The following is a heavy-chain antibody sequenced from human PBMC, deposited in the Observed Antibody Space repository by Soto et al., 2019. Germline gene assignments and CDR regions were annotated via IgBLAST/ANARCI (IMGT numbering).Heavy chain of an antibody. Sequence: QVQLVQSGAEVKKPGASVKVSCKASGYTFTSYAMHWVRQAPGQRLEWMGWINAGNGNTKYSQKFQGRVTITRDTSASTAYMELSSLRSEDTAVYYCARDYHAADIGWFDPWGQGTLVTVSS. V-gene: IGHV1-3*01. CDR1: GYTFTSYA. J-gene: IGHJ5*02. D-gene: IGHD5-12*01. CDR3: ARDYHAADIGWFDP. CDR2: INAGNGNT.